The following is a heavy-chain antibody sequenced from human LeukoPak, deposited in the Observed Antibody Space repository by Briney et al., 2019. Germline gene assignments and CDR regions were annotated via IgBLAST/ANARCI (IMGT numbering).Heavy chain of an antibody. D-gene: IGHD4-17*01. CDR3: ARWHDYGDYYAFDI. J-gene: IGHJ3*02. Sequence: ASVKVSCKASGYTLTNYAMNWVRQAPGQGLEWMGWINTNTGNPTYAQGFTGRFVFSLDTSVSTAYLQISSLKAEDTAVYYCARWHDYGDYYAFDIWGQGTMVTVSS. CDR2: INTNTGNP. CDR1: GYTLTNYA. V-gene: IGHV7-4-1*02.